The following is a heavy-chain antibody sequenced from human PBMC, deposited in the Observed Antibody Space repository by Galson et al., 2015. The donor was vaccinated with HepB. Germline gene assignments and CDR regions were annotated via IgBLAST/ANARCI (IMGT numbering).Heavy chain of an antibody. V-gene: IGHV1-8*01. Sequence: SVKVSCKASGYTFTDYDINWVRQAPGQGLEWMGWMTPNSGNTGYAQKFQGRVTMTRSTSTSTAFMELSSLRSEDTAVYYCARNPFGTGNFEHWGQGTLVTVSS. CDR2: MTPNSGNT. J-gene: IGHJ4*02. CDR1: GYTFTDYD. CDR3: ARNPFGTGNFEH. D-gene: IGHD1-1*01.